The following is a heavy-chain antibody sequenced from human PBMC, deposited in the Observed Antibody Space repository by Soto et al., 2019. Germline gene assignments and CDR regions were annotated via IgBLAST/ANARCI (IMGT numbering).Heavy chain of an antibody. Sequence: QLPLQEPGPGLVKPFQTLSLTCSVSGGSITSGGYYWSWIRQVPGKGLEGIGNISYTGTTYYNAALNSRLTISVDTSKSQFSLNLSSVTAAATAVYFCARATTTVTAFDSWGQGTQVTVSS. D-gene: IGHD2-21*02. CDR1: GGSITSGGYY. CDR2: ISYTGTT. J-gene: IGHJ4*02. CDR3: ARATTTVTAFDS. V-gene: IGHV4-31*03.